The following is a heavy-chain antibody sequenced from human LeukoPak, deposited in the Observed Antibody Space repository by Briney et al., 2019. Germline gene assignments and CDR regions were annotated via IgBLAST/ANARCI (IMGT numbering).Heavy chain of an antibody. CDR1: GGSISSTTSY. J-gene: IGHJ4*02. Sequence: SETLSLTCTVSGGSISSTTSYWGWIRQPPGKGLEWAGSFYYSGSTSFNPSLKSGVTISAEMSKNQFSLKLSSVTAADTAVYYCAHQPSGSYSIDYWGQGTLVTVSS. D-gene: IGHD1-26*01. CDR3: AHQPSGSYSIDY. CDR2: FYYSGST. V-gene: IGHV4-39*01.